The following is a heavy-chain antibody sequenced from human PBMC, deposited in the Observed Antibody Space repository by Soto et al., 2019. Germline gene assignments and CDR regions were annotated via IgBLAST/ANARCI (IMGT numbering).Heavy chain of an antibody. Sequence: SVKVSCKASGGTFSSYAISLVRQAPGQGLEWMGGIIPIFGTANYAQKFQGRVTITADESTSIAYMELSSLRSEDTAVYYCARVEVTMVRGVIRNYYYYGMDVWGQGTTVTVSS. J-gene: IGHJ6*02. CDR2: IIPIFGTA. V-gene: IGHV1-69*13. CDR3: ARVEVTMVRGVIRNYYYYGMDV. CDR1: GGTFSSYA. D-gene: IGHD3-10*01.